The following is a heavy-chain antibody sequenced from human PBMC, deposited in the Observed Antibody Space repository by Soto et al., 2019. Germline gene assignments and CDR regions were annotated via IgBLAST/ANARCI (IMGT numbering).Heavy chain of an antibody. CDR2: FYYSEST. D-gene: IGHD2-15*01. CDR1: GGSLSSYY. V-gene: IGHV4-59*08. J-gene: IGHJ4*02. Sequence: QVQLQESGPGLVKPSETLSLTCTVSGGSLSSYYWSWIRQPPGKGLEWIGYFYYSESTNYNPSLGSRVTISVEPSKNLFCLKLTSVTAADTAVYYCARLERYCSGGSCSPFDHWGRGTLVTVSS. CDR3: ARLERYCSGGSCSPFDH.